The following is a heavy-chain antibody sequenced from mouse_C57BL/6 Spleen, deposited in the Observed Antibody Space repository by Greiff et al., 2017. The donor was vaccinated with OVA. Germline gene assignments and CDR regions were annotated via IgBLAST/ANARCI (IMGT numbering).Heavy chain of an antibody. CDR1: GYTFTDYE. Sequence: VQRVESGAELVRPGASVTLSCKASGYTFTDYEMHWVKQTPVHGLEWIGAIDPETGGTAYNQKFKGKAILTADKSSSTAYMELRSLTSEDSAVYYCTRPYGNYGWCAYWGQGTLVTVSA. CDR2: IDPETGGT. D-gene: IGHD2-1*01. V-gene: IGHV1-15*01. CDR3: TRPYGNYGWCAY. J-gene: IGHJ3*01.